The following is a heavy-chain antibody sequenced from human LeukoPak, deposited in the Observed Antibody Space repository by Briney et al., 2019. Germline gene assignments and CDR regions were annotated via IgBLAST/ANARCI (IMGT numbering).Heavy chain of an antibody. Sequence: SETLSLTCTVSDYSISSSYYWGWIRQPPGKGLEWFGIIYHSGSTYYNPSLKSQVTISVDTSKNQFSLKLTSVTAADTAVYYCARGYSSSWYLNWFDPWGQGTLVTVSS. V-gene: IGHV4-38-2*02. D-gene: IGHD6-13*01. CDR2: IYHSGST. CDR1: DYSISSSYY. J-gene: IGHJ5*02. CDR3: ARGYSSSWYLNWFDP.